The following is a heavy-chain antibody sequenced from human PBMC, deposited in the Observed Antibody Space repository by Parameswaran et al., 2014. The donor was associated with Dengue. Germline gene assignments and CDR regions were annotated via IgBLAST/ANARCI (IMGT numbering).Heavy chain of an antibody. CDR1: GFTFSSYS. J-gene: IGHJ4*02. Sequence: EGSLRLSCAASGFTFSSYSMNWVRQAPGKGLEWVSSISSSSSYIYYADSVKGRFTISRDNAKNSLYLQMNSLRAEDTAVYYCARAYYDFWSGPTYFDYWGQGTLVTVSS. V-gene: IGHV3-21*01. CDR3: ARAYYDFWSGPTYFDY. CDR2: ISSSSSYI. D-gene: IGHD3-3*01.